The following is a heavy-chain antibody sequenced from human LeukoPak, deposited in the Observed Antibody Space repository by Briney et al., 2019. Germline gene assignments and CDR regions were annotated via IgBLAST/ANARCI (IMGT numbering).Heavy chain of an antibody. CDR2: IKSKANGETI. J-gene: IGHJ2*01. CDR3: ATGRYSDF. CDR1: GFTFSNAW. V-gene: IGHV3-15*07. Sequence: GGSLRLSCAGSGFTFSNAWMNWVRQAPGKGLEWVGRIKSKANGETIDYAPHVRGIFIISRDDSKNMAYLQMNSLKTEDTAVYYCATGRYSDFWGRGTLVTVSS.